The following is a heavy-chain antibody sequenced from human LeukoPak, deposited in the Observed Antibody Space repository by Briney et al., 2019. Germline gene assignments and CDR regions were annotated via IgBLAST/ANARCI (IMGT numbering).Heavy chain of an antibody. D-gene: IGHD6-13*01. CDR2: IYYSGST. CDR1: GGSISSYY. J-gene: IGHJ5*02. Sequence: SETLSLTCTVSGGSISSYYWSWIRQPPGKGLEWIGYIYYSGSTNYNPSLKSRVTISVDTSKNQFSLKLSSVTAADTAVYYCARYIAAAALSNWFDPWGQGTRVTVSS. V-gene: IGHV4-59*01. CDR3: ARYIAAAALSNWFDP.